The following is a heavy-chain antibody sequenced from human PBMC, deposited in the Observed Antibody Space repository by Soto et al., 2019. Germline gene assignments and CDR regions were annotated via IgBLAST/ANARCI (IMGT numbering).Heavy chain of an antibody. CDR2: IVPMFGTA. CDR3: ARGVYYDSRGYYFFF. Sequence: SVKVSCKASGGTFSRYALNWVRQAPGQGPEWMGGIVPMFGTANYAQKFQGRVTITADESTSTAYMQLSSLRSEDTAVYYCARGVYYDSRGYYFFFWGQGTLVTVSS. J-gene: IGHJ4*02. V-gene: IGHV1-69*13. D-gene: IGHD3-22*01. CDR1: GGTFSRYA.